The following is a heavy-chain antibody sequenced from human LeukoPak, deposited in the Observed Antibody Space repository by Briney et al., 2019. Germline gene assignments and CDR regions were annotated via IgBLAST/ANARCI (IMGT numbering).Heavy chain of an antibody. CDR2: IYYSGST. CDR3: AREFRGGGYYGSGSYSYYFDY. J-gene: IGHJ4*02. Sequence: SETLSLTCTVSGGSISSYYWSWIRQPPGKGLEWIGYIYYSGSTNYNPSLKSRVTISVDTSKNQFSLKLSPVTAADTAVYYCAREFRGGGYYGSGSYSYYFDYWGQGTLVTVSS. V-gene: IGHV4-59*01. CDR1: GGSISSYY. D-gene: IGHD3-10*01.